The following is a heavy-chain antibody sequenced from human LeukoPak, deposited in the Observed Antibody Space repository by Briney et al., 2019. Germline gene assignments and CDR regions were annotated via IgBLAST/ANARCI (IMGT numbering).Heavy chain of an antibody. CDR3: ARGEYYYGMDV. V-gene: IGHV3-53*01. Sequence: GGSLRLSCAASGFTVSSNYMSWVRQAPGRGLEWVSVIYSGGSTYYADSVKGRFTISRDNSKNTLYLQMNSLRAEDTAVYYCARGEYYYGMDVWGQGTTVTVSS. CDR1: GFTVSSNY. CDR2: IYSGGST. J-gene: IGHJ6*02.